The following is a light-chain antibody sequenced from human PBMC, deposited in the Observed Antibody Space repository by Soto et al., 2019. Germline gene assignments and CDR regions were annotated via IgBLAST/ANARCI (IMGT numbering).Light chain of an antibody. V-gene: IGKV1-39*01. Sequence: DIQMTQSPSTLYASVGDRVSITCRASQRVDRYLAWYQQKPGKAPQLLIYDASSLESGVPSRFSGIGSGIDFTPTISSLQPEDFATYYCQQSYSTPHTFGQGTRLEIK. CDR3: QQSYSTPHT. CDR1: QRVDRY. J-gene: IGKJ5*01. CDR2: DAS.